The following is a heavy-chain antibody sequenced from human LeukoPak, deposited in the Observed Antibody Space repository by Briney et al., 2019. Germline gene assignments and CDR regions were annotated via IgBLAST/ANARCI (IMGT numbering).Heavy chain of an antibody. V-gene: IGHV4-39*07. CDR2: IYYSGST. CDR3: ARDGVITFGGVID. D-gene: IGHD3-16*02. Sequence: SETLSLTCTVSGGSISSSSYYWGWLRQPPGKGLEWIGSIYYSGSTYYNPSLKSRVTISVDTSKNQFSLKLSSVTAADTAVYYCARDGVITFGGVIDWGQGTLVTVSS. J-gene: IGHJ4*02. CDR1: GGSISSSSYY.